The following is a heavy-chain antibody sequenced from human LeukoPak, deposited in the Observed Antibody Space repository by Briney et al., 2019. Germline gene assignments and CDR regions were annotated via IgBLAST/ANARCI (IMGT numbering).Heavy chain of an antibody. CDR3: ARHGGGYPRGLYDAFDI. CDR2: INHSGST. D-gene: IGHD6-13*01. J-gene: IGHJ3*02. CDR1: GGSFSGYY. Sequence: PSETLSLTCAVYGGSFSGYYWSWIRQPPGKGLEWIGEINHSGSTNYNPSLKSRVTISVDTSKNQFSLKLSSVTAADTAVYYCARHGGGYPRGLYDAFDIWGQGTMVTVSS. V-gene: IGHV4-34*01.